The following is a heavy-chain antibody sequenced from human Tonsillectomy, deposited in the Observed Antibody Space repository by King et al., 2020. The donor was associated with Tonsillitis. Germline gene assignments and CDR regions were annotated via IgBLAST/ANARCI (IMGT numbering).Heavy chain of an antibody. CDR1: GFIFRSYA. V-gene: IGHV3-23*03. CDR2: IYAGGRAT. Sequence: QLVQSGGGLVQPEGSLRLSCAGSGFIFRSYAMYWVRQAPGKGLEWVAIIYAGGRATFFGDSVKGRFSIPRDDSHEMLFLEMNSLRAEDTAMYYCVRDLTGPFDFWGQGTLVTVSS. CDR3: VRDLTGPFDF. J-gene: IGHJ4*02.